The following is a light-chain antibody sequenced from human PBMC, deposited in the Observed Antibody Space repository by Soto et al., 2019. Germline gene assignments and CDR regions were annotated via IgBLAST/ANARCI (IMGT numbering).Light chain of an antibody. Sequence: EIVLTQSPGTLSLSPGERATLSCRASQSVSSSYLAWCQQKPGQAPRLLIYGASSRATGIPDRFSGSGSGTDFTLTISSLEPEDFEVYYCQQYGSSLPYTFGQGTKLEIK. V-gene: IGKV3-20*01. CDR3: QQYGSSLPYT. CDR1: QSVSSSY. J-gene: IGKJ2*01. CDR2: GAS.